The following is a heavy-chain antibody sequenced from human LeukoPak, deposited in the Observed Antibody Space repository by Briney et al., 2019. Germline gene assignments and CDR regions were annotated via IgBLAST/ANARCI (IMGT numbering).Heavy chain of an antibody. V-gene: IGHV3-48*01. CDR1: GFTFSNYN. CDR2: ISSSGSKI. CDR3: ARNPPEGGYFAS. J-gene: IGHJ4*02. D-gene: IGHD3-22*01. Sequence: VWSVRLSCADSGFTFSNYNMNWVRQAPGKGLEWVSYISSSGSKIFYADSVKGRLTISRDNAKNSLYLQMNSLRAEDTAVYYCARNPPEGGYFASWGQGTLVTVSS.